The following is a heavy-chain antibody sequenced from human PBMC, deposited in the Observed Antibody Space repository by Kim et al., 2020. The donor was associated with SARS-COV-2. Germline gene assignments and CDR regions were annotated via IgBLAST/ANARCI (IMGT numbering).Heavy chain of an antibody. Sequence: GGSLRLSCAASGFTFSSYGMHWVRQAPGKGLEWVAVIWYDGSNKYYADSVKGRFTISRDNSKNTLYLQMNSLRAEDKAVYYCARDPPYYYDSSGYYFDYWGRGTLVTVSS. J-gene: IGHJ4*02. CDR3: ARDPPYYYDSSGYYFDY. D-gene: IGHD3-22*01. CDR1: GFTFSSYG. V-gene: IGHV3-33*01. CDR2: IWYDGSNK.